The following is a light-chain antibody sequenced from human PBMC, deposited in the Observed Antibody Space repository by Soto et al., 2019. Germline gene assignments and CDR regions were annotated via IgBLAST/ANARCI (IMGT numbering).Light chain of an antibody. CDR2: GAS. CDR3: QQYNNWPLT. V-gene: IGKV3-15*01. Sequence: EIVMTQSPATLSVSPGERATLSCRASQSVSSNLAWYQQKPGQAPRLLIYGASTRATGIPARFSGSGSGTDLTLTISSLQSEDFAVYYCQQYNNWPLTFGQGTKLEIK. CDR1: QSVSSN. J-gene: IGKJ2*01.